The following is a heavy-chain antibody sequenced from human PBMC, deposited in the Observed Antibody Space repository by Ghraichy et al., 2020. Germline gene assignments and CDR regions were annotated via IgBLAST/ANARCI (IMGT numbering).Heavy chain of an antibody. D-gene: IGHD4-11*01. V-gene: IGHV3-48*01. J-gene: IGHJ3*02. CDR1: GFSLSSYS. Sequence: GGSLRLSCAASGFSLSSYSMNWVRQAPGKGLEWISYISSSRSTMSYADSVKGRFTISRDNAKNSLYLQMNSLRAEDTAVYYCSRDRVGWNDNGNYADAFDIWGQGTMVTVSS. CDR3: SRDRVGWNDNGNYADAFDI. CDR2: ISSSRSTM.